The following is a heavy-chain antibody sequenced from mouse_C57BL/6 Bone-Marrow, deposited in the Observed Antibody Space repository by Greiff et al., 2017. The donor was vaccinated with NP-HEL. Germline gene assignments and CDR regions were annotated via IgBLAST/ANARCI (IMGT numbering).Heavy chain of an antibody. CDR1: GYTFTDYN. D-gene: IGHD1-1*01. Sequence: VQLQQSGPELVKPGASVKMSCKASGYTFTDYNMHWVKQSHGKSLEWIGYINPNNGGTSYNQKFKGKATLTVNKSSSTAYMELRSLTSEDSAVYYCASFYYGSSYNYWYFDVWGTGTTVTVSS. J-gene: IGHJ1*03. CDR2: INPNNGGT. V-gene: IGHV1-22*01. CDR3: ASFYYGSSYNYWYFDV.